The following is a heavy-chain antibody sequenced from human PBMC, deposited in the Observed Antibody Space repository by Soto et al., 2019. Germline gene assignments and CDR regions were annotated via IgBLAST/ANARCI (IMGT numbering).Heavy chain of an antibody. D-gene: IGHD2-2*02. Sequence: QITLKESGPTLVKPTQTLTLTCTFSGFSLSTSGVGVGWIRQPPGKALEWLALIYWNDDKRYSPSLKSRLTITTDTSKHQLGLTMPNMDPLDTATFYFAQSRIVVLPAALPGDWFDPLGQGTLVTVSS. CDR1: GFSLSTSGVG. CDR2: IYWNDDK. CDR3: AQSRIVVLPAALPGDWFDP. J-gene: IGHJ5*02. V-gene: IGHV2-5*01.